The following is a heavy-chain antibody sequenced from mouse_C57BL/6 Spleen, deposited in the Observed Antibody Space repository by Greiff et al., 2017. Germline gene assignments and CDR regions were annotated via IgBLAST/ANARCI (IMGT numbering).Heavy chain of an antibody. CDR1: GYSFTGYY. CDR3: ARRAQLRSYYFDD. CDR2: INPSTGGT. D-gene: IGHD3-2*02. V-gene: IGHV1-42*01. Sequence: EVQLQQSGPELVKPGASVKISCKASGYSFTGYYMNWVKQSPEKSLEWIGEINPSTGGTTYNQKFKDKATLTVDKSSSTAYMQLKSLTSEDSAVYYCARRAQLRSYYFDDWGQGTTLTVSS. J-gene: IGHJ2*01.